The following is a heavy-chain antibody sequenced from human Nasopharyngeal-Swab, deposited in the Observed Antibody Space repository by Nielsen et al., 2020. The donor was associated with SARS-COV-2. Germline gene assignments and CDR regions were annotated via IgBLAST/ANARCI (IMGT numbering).Heavy chain of an antibody. V-gene: IGHV4-39*02. Sequence: PEPLSLTCTVSGGSISSSSYYWGWLRHPPGKEREWIGSLYYSGTTYNNPSLKRRVTISLDTSKHHFTLKLRSVTAADTAVYYSASHRPHCLQVALPPYYFDYWGQGTLVTVSS. CDR1: GGSISSSSYY. CDR2: LYYSGTT. J-gene: IGHJ4*02. CDR3: ASHRPHCLQVALPPYYFDY. D-gene: IGHD2-15*01.